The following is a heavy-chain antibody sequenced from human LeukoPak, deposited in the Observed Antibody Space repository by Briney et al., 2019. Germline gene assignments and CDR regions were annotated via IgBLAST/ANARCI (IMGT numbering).Heavy chain of an antibody. CDR2: ISPNSGNT. V-gene: IGHV1-2*02. CDR1: GYAFTGYY. CDR3: ARRYDYVWGSYRRDWFDP. Sequence: ASVKVSCTASGYAFTGYYMHWVRQAPGQGLEWMGWISPNSGNTNYAQNFQGRVTMTRDTSISTAYMELSRLTSDDTAVYYCARRYDYVWGSYRRDWFDPWGQGTLVTVSS. J-gene: IGHJ5*02. D-gene: IGHD3-16*02.